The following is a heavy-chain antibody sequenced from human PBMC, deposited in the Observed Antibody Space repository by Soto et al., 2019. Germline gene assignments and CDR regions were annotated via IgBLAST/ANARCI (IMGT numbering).Heavy chain of an antibody. CDR3: ARDGIGSVAFWGYLDY. D-gene: IGHD3-16*01. J-gene: IGHJ4*02. CDR2: IRFDGSNI. CDR1: ESMFRGYG. V-gene: IGHV3-33*01. Sequence: QVQLVESGGGVVQPGRSLRLSCAAPESMFRGYGMHWVRQAPGKGLEWVAIIRFDGSNINYADAVMGRFTISRDNSKNMLYLEMNSLRVGDTALYYCARDGIGSVAFWGYLDYWGQGTPVTVSS.